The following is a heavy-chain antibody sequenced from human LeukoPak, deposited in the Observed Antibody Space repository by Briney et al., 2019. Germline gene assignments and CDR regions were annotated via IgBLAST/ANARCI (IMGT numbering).Heavy chain of an antibody. CDR1: GFTFSNAW. CDR2: ISGSGGST. J-gene: IGHJ4*02. Sequence: GGSLRLSCAASGFTFSNAWMNWVRQAPGKGLEWVFGISGSGGSTYYADSVTGRFTISRDNSQSTLFLQMSSLTAEDTAMYYCARELGGGGLHYFDYWGRGTLVTVSS. V-gene: IGHV3-23*01. CDR3: ARELGGGGLHYFDY. D-gene: IGHD3-16*01.